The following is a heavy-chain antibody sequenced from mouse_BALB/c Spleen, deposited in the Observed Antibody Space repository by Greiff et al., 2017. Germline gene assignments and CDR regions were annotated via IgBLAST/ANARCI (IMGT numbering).Heavy chain of an antibody. Sequence: VQLQQSGAELARPGASVKMSCKASGYTFTSYTMHWVKQRPGQGLEWIVYINPSSGYTNYNQKFKDKATLTADKSSSTAYMQLSSLTSEDTAVYYCARDGYYEGSAMDYWGQGTSVTVSS. D-gene: IGHD2-3*01. CDR1: GYTFTSYT. CDR3: ARDGYYEGSAMDY. J-gene: IGHJ4*01. V-gene: IGHV1-4*01. CDR2: INPSSGYT.